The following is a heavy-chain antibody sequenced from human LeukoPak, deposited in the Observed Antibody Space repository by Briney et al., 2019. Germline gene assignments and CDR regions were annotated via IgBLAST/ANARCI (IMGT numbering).Heavy chain of an antibody. V-gene: IGHV4-59*11. D-gene: IGHD5-12*01. J-gene: IGHJ3*01. Sequence: PSETLSLTCAVSADSFSSHYWTWIRQPPGKGLEWIGYISYIGSTNYNPSLKSRVTISIDTSKNQFSLKLSSPAAADPAVYYCARAPMAITTSAFPDALDFWGQGTMVTVSS. CDR1: ADSFSSHY. CDR2: ISYIGST. CDR3: ARAPMAITTSAFPDALDF.